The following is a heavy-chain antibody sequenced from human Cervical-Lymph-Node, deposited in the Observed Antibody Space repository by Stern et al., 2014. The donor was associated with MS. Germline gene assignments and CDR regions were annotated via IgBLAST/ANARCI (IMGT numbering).Heavy chain of an antibody. Sequence: VQLVESGPGLVKPSETLSLTCTVSGGSITNRDYWGWIRQSPGKGLEWIGSVYYSGITYYRPSLKSRATISIDTSRNQFFLRLTSGTATDTAVYFCARGVTAVTNYVPNWCFDLWGRGTLVTVSS. J-gene: IGHJ2*01. CDR2: VYYSGIT. CDR3: ARGVTAVTNYVPNWCFDL. D-gene: IGHD4-11*01. V-gene: IGHV4-39*02. CDR1: GGSITNRDY.